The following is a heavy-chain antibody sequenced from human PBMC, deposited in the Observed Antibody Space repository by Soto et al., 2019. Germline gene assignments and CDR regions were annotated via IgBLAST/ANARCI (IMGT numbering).Heavy chain of an antibody. J-gene: IGHJ4*02. CDR3: ARAYYYGSGSMFDY. Sequence: QVQLQQWGAGLLKPSETLSLTCAVYGGSFSGYYWSWIRQPPGKGLEWIGEINHSGSTNYNPSLKIRVTISVDTSKNQFSLKLSSVTAADTAVYYCARAYYYGSGSMFDYWGQGTLVTVSS. V-gene: IGHV4-34*01. CDR2: INHSGST. D-gene: IGHD3-10*01. CDR1: GGSFSGYY.